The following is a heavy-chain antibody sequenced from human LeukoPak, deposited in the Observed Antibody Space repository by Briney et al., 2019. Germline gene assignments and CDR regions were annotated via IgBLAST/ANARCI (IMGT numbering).Heavy chain of an antibody. V-gene: IGHV3-9*01. J-gene: IGHJ4*02. D-gene: IGHD4-17*01. Sequence: GRSLRLSCAASGFTFDDYAMHWVRQAPGKGLEWVSGISWNSGSINYADSVKGRFTISRDNAKNSLYLQMNSLRAEDTALYYCAKGLTTVTTTLGYWGQGTLVTVSS. CDR2: ISWNSGSI. CDR3: AKGLTTVTTTLGY. CDR1: GFTFDDYA.